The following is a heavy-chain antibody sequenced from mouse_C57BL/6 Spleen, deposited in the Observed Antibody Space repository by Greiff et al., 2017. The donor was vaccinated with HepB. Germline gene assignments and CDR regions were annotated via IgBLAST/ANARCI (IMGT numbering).Heavy chain of an antibody. CDR1: GYTFTSYW. D-gene: IGHD4-1*01. CDR2: INPSSGYT. J-gene: IGHJ3*01. V-gene: IGHV1-7*01. Sequence: QVQLQQSGAELAKPGASVKLSCKASGYTFTSYWMHWVKQRPGQGLEWIGYINPSSGYTKYNQKFKDKATLTAAKSSSTAYMQLSSLTYEDSAVYYCARLWSWDGGAGFAYWGQGTLVTVSA. CDR3: ARLWSWDGGAGFAY.